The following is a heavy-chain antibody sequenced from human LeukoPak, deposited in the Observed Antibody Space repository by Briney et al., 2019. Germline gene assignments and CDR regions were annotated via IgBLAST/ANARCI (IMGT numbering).Heavy chain of an antibody. CDR3: AREGMVYYDFWSGYKTPYYFDY. Sequence: GASVKVSCKASGYTFTGYYMHWVRQAPGQGLEWMGGIIPIFGTANYAQKFQGRVTITADESTSTAYMELSSLRSEDTAVYYCAREGMVYYDFWSGYKTPYYFDYWGQGTLVTVSS. CDR1: GYTFTGYY. CDR2: IIPIFGTA. J-gene: IGHJ4*02. D-gene: IGHD3-3*01. V-gene: IGHV1-69*13.